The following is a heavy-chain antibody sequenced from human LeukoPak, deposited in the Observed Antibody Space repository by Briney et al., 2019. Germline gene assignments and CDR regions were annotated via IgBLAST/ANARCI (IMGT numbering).Heavy chain of an antibody. D-gene: IGHD2-8*01. CDR3: ARGSYCTNGVCYTYYYYYYMDV. Sequence: RGSLRLSCAASGFTFSSYSMNWVRQAPGKGLEWVSSISSSSSYIYYADSVKGRFTISRDNAKNSLYLQMNSLRSEDTAVYYCARGSYCTNGVCYTYYYYYYMDVWGKGTTVTVSS. CDR2: ISSSSSYI. V-gene: IGHV3-21*04. J-gene: IGHJ6*03. CDR1: GFTFSSYS.